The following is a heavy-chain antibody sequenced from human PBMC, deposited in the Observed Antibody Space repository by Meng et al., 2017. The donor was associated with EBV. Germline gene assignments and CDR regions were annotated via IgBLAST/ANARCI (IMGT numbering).Heavy chain of an antibody. CDR3: ARVGIAVAGTGDY. J-gene: IGHJ4*02. CDR2: INPNSGGT. CDR1: VYTFTGDY. D-gene: IGHD6-19*01. V-gene: IGHV1-2*06. Sequence: LVQSAGEVKKQGASVKVSCEASVYTFTGDYMHWVRQAPGQGLEWMGRINPNSGGTNYAQKFQGRVTMTRDTSISTAYMELSRLRSDDTAVYYCARVGIAVAGTGDYWGQGTLVTVSS.